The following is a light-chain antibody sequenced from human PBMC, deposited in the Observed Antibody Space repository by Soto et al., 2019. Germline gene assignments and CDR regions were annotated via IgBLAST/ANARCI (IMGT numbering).Light chain of an antibody. CDR2: AAS. CDR1: QSISSW. Sequence: DTQMTQSPSTLSASVGDRVTITCRASQSISSWLAWYQQKPGKAPKLLIYAASNLYTGVPSRFSGSRSGTEFTLTISSLQPEDFASYYCLQDYGDSWTFGQGTKVDI. V-gene: IGKV1-5*01. CDR3: LQDYGDSWT. J-gene: IGKJ1*01.